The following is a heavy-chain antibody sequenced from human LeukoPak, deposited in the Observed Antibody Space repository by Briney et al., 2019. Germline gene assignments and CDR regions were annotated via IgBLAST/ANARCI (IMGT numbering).Heavy chain of an antibody. D-gene: IGHD6-19*01. CDR2: INPNSGGT. Sequence: GASVKVSCKASGYTFTDYYIHWVRQAPGQGLELMGWINPNSGGTNYAQKYQGRVTMTRDTSISAAYMELSSLRSDDTAVYYCARHRSSGRDFDYWGQGTLVTVSS. J-gene: IGHJ4*02. V-gene: IGHV1-2*02. CDR3: ARHRSSGRDFDY. CDR1: GYTFTDYY.